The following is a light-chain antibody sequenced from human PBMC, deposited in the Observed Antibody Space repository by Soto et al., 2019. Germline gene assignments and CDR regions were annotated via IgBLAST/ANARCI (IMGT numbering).Light chain of an antibody. CDR3: QQFGTSLT. V-gene: IGKV3-15*01. Sequence: EKVMTQSPATLSMSPGERATLSCRASQSVSSFLAWYQQKPSQAPRLLIYDASNRDTGIPARFSGSRSETDFTLTITRLEPEDSAVYYCQQFGTSLTFGGGTKVDIK. CDR2: DAS. CDR1: QSVSSF. J-gene: IGKJ4*01.